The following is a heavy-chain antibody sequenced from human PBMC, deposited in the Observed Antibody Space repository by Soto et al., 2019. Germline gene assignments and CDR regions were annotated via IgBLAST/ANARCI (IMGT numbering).Heavy chain of an antibody. J-gene: IGHJ6*02. D-gene: IGHD5-18*01. CDR2: IYYSGST. Sequence: SETLSLTCTVSGGSISSYYWSWIRQPPGKGLDWIGYIYYSGSTNYNPSLKSRVTISVDTSKNQFSLKLSSVTAADTAVYYCARYRGYSYGQSDYYYYGMDVWGQGTTVTVSS. CDR3: ARYRGYSYGQSDYYYYGMDV. CDR1: GGSISSYY. V-gene: IGHV4-59*01.